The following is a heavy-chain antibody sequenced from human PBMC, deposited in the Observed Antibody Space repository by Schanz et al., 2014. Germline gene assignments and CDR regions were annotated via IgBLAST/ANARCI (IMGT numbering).Heavy chain of an antibody. CDR2: MNPKTGNT. CDR3: ARALKGKVAIFGVIAAQNYYYMDV. V-gene: IGHV1-8*02. D-gene: IGHD3-3*01. Sequence: QIQLVQSGPEVKKPGATVKVSCKASGYTFTSYGISWVRQAPGQRLEWMGWMNPKTGNTDHAQKFQGRVSMTWDTSTSTAYLDLSRLRSEDTGVYYCARALKGKVAIFGVIAAQNYYYMDVWGKGTTVTVS. CDR1: GYTFTSYG. J-gene: IGHJ6*03.